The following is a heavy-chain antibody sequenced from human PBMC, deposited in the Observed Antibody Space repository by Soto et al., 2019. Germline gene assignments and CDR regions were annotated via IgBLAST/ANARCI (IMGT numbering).Heavy chain of an antibody. Sequence: QVQLVQSGAEVKKPGASMHVYFKASAFRVYYLHWVRQAPGQGLEWMGRINPNSGVTTYAQRFQGRVTMTSDTSITTSFLDLSNVDFDDTAVYYCALERQLNSPSDAFDIWGQGTMVTVSS. V-gene: IGHV1-2*06. CDR2: INPNSGVT. CDR3: ALERQLNSPSDAFDI. CDR1: AFRVYY. J-gene: IGHJ3*02. D-gene: IGHD6-13*01.